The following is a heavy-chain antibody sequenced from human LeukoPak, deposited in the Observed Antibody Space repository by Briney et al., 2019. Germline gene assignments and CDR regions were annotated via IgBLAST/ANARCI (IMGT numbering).Heavy chain of an antibody. Sequence: PGGSLRLSCAASGFTFSSYAMHWVRQAPGKGLEWVAVISYDGSNKYYADSVKGRFTISRDNSKNTLYLQMNSLRAEDTAVYYCARDKLIAAAGLGTLFDYWGQGTLVTVSS. CDR2: ISYDGSNK. CDR3: ARDKLIAAAGLGTLFDY. V-gene: IGHV3-30*04. CDR1: GFTFSSYA. J-gene: IGHJ4*02. D-gene: IGHD6-13*01.